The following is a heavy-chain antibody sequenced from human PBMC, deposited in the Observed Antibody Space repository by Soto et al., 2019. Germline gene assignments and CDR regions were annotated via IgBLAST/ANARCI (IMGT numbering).Heavy chain of an antibody. D-gene: IGHD3-10*01. CDR3: ARSERRMGSGSYNWFDP. V-gene: IGHV3-43*01. CDR1: GFTFDDYT. Sequence: GGSLRLSCAASGFTFDDYTMHWVSQAPGKGLEWVSLISWDGGSTYYADSVKGRFTISRDNSKNSLYLQMNSLRTEDTALYYCARSERRMGSGSYNWFDPWGQGTLVTVSS. J-gene: IGHJ5*02. CDR2: ISWDGGST.